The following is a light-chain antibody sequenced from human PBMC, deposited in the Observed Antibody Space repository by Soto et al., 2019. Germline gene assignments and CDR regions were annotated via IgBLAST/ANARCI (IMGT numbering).Light chain of an antibody. J-gene: IGLJ1*01. V-gene: IGLV2-11*01. CDR1: SSDVGGYND. CDR3: CSYAGSYTYV. Sequence: QSALTQPRSVSGSPGQSVTISCTGTSSDVGGYNDVSWYQQHPGKAPKLMMYDVSKRPSGVPDRFSGSKSGNTASLTISGLQAEDEADYYCCSYAGSYTYVFGTGTKLTVL. CDR2: DVS.